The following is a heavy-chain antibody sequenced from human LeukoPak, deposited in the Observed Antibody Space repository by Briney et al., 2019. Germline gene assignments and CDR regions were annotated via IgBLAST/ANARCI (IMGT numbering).Heavy chain of an antibody. CDR3: ARHDFRVVGYSSGWYGTFFDY. Sequence: SETLSLTCTVSGGSISSSSYYWGWIRQPPGKGLEWIGSIYYSGSNYYNPSLKSRVTISVDTSKNQFSLKLSSVTAADTAVYYCARHDFRVVGYSSGWYGTFFDYWGQGTLVTVSS. CDR1: GGSISSSSYY. V-gene: IGHV4-39*01. D-gene: IGHD6-19*01. CDR2: IYYSGSN. J-gene: IGHJ4*02.